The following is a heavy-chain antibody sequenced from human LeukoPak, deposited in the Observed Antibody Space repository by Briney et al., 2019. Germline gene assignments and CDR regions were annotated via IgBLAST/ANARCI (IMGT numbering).Heavy chain of an antibody. Sequence: SETLSLTCTVSGGSISSGSYYWSWIRQPAGKGREWIGRIYTSGSTNYNPSLKSRVTISVDTSKNQFSLKLSSVTAADTAVYYCARVRVGATTTFDYWGQGTLVTVSS. J-gene: IGHJ4*02. CDR2: IYTSGST. D-gene: IGHD1-26*01. CDR3: ARVRVGATTTFDY. V-gene: IGHV4-61*02. CDR1: GGSISSGSYY.